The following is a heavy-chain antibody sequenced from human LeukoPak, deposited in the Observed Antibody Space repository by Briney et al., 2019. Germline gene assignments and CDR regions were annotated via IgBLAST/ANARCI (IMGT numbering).Heavy chain of an antibody. CDR2: IYYSGST. Sequence: SQTLSLTCTVSGGSISSGGFYWTWIRQPPGKGLEWIGYIYYSGSTYYNPSLKSRVTISVDTSKNQFSLELSSVTAADTAVYYCARGPLLAPFDYWGQGTLVTVSS. CDR3: ARGPLLAPFDY. V-gene: IGHV4-30-4*01. D-gene: IGHD3-10*01. J-gene: IGHJ4*02. CDR1: GGSISSGGFY.